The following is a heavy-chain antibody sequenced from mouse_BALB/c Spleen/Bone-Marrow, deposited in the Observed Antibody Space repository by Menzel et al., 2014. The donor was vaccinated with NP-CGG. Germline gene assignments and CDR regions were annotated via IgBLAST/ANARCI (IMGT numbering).Heavy chain of an antibody. J-gene: IGHJ3*01. Sequence: EVKLMESGGGLVQPGGSLRLSCATSGFTFXDYYMSWVRQPPGKALEWLGFIRNKANGYTKEYSASVKGRFTISRDNSQSILYLQMNTLRAEDSATNYCATGWFAYWGQGTLVTVSA. CDR2: IRNKANGYTK. CDR1: GFTFXDYY. V-gene: IGHV7-3*02. CDR3: ATGWFAY.